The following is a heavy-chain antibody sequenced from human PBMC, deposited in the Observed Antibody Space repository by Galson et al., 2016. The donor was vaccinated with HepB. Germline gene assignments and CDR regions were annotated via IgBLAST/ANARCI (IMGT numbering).Heavy chain of an antibody. J-gene: IGHJ5*01. D-gene: IGHD2-15*01. V-gene: IGHV3-9*01. CDR1: VFTFDDYA. CDR3: TTDIVVVITNNWLDP. CDR2: FSWNTNSM. Sequence: SLRLSCAASVFTFDDYAMHWVRQAPGKGLEWVSGFSWNTNSMGYATSVKGRFTISRDDSKNTLYLQMNSLKTEDTAVYYFTTDIVVVITNNWLDPWGQGTLVTVSS.